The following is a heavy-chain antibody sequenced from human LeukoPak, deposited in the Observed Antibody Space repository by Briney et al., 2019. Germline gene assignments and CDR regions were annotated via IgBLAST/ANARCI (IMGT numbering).Heavy chain of an antibody. CDR1: GVSMSTYF. Sequence: SLTLSLTCSVSGVSMSTYFWSWLRQPPGMGLMWLAFIHYTGETNYNPSLRSRLTISVDTSKNQFALRLSSLTAADTAIYYCARDIYGSGYGYFDQWGQGALVTVSS. J-gene: IGHJ4*02. V-gene: IGHV4-59*01. CDR2: IHYTGET. CDR3: ARDIYGSGYGYFDQ. D-gene: IGHD3-10*01.